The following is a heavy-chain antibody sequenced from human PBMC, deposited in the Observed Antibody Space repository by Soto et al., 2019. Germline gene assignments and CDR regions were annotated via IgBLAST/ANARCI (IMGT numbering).Heavy chain of an antibody. CDR3: ARDPLYDYGDLSHVFDM. V-gene: IGHV4-4*08. D-gene: IGHD4-17*01. Sequence: SETLSLTCPVSGGSISSYHWSWIRQSPGKGLECIGYTSNSAPTIYNPSLKSRVTISADTSKNLFSLKLNSVTAADTAVYYCARDPLYDYGDLSHVFDMWGQGTMVTVSS. J-gene: IGHJ3*02. CDR1: GGSISSYH. CDR2: TSNSAPT.